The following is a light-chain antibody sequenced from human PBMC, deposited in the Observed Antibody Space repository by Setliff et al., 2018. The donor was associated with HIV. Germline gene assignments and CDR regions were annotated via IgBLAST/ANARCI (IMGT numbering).Light chain of an antibody. V-gene: IGLV6-57*01. CDR3: QSYDSSNYV. J-gene: IGLJ1*01. Sequence: NFMLTQPHSVSESPGKTVTISCTRSSGSIASNYVQWYQQRPGSSPTTVIYEDNQRPSGVPDRFSGSIDSSSNSASLTISGLKTEDEADYYCQSYDSSNYVSGTGTKVTVL. CDR1: SGSIASNY. CDR2: EDN.